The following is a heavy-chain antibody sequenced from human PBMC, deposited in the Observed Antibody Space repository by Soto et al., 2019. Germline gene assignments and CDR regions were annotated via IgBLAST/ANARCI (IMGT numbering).Heavy chain of an antibody. CDR2: FTSKADGGTT. Sequence: PGGSLRLSCAASGFTFSSYWMHWVRQAPGKGLVWVGRFTSKADGGTTAYAAPVKGRFTISRDDSENMLFLQMNSLKTEDTAVYYCTDGLDVWGRGTTVTVSS. CDR3: TDGLDV. J-gene: IGHJ6*02. V-gene: IGHV3-15*07. CDR1: GFTFSSYW.